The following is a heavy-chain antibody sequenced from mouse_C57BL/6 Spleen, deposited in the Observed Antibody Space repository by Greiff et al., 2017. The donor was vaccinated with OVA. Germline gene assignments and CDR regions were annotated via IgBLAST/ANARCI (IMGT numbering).Heavy chain of an antibody. CDR3: ARGANWAFDY. J-gene: IGHJ2*01. CDR2: IYPGSGST. CDR1: GYTFTSYW. V-gene: IGHV1-55*01. Sequence: QVQLKQPGAELVKPGASVKMSCKASGYTFTSYWITWVKQRPGQGLEWIGDIYPGSGSTNYNEKFKSKATLTVDPSSSTAYMQLSSLTSEDSAVYYCARGANWAFDYWGQGTTLTVSS. D-gene: IGHD4-1*01.